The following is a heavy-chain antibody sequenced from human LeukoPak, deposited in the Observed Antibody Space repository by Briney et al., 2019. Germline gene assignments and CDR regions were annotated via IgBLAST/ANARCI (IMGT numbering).Heavy chain of an antibody. Sequence: ASVKVSCKASGGTFSSYAISWVRQATGQGLEWMGWMNPNRGNTGYAQKFQGRVTITRNTSISTAYMELSSLRSEDTAVYYCARTSYDSSAYRSDYWGQGTLVTVSS. V-gene: IGHV1-8*03. CDR2: MNPNRGNT. D-gene: IGHD3-22*01. CDR3: ARTSYDSSAYRSDY. CDR1: GGTFSSYA. J-gene: IGHJ4*02.